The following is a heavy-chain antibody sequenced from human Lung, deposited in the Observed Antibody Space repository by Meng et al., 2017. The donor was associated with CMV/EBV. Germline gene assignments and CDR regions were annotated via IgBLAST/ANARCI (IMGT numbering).Heavy chain of an antibody. J-gene: IGHJ4*02. Sequence: GGSLRLSCAASGFTFSSYSMNWVRQAPGKGLEWVSSIGSSSSYIYYADSVKGRFTISRDNAKNSLYLQMNSLRAEDTAVYYCARDHRTSIAAAGTVDYWGQGXLVTVSS. CDR2: IGSSSSYI. D-gene: IGHD6-13*01. CDR1: GFTFSSYS. CDR3: ARDHRTSIAAAGTVDY. V-gene: IGHV3-21*01.